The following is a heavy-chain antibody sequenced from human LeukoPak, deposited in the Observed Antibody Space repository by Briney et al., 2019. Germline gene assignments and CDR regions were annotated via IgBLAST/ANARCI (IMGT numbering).Heavy chain of an antibody. Sequence: GGSLRLSCAASGFTFSTYWMSWVRLAPGRGLEWVASIKQDGSQKYYVDSVKGRFTISRDNAKNSLYLQSNSLRAEDTAVYYCARALERSPNWFDPWGQGTLVTVSS. D-gene: IGHD1-1*01. CDR2: IKQDGSQK. CDR3: ARALERSPNWFDP. J-gene: IGHJ5*02. CDR1: GFTFSTYW. V-gene: IGHV3-7*04.